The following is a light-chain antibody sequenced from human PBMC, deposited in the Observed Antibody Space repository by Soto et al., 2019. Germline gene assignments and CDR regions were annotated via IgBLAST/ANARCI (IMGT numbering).Light chain of an antibody. V-gene: IGLV2-14*01. Sequence: QSALTQPASVSGSPGQSITISCTGTSSDVGGYNYVSWYQQHPGKAPKLMIYDVSNRPSGVSNRFSGSKSGNTASLTISGLQDEDEADYYCRSYTSSSTRVFGGEPMLTVL. CDR1: SSDVGGYNY. CDR3: RSYTSSSTRV. CDR2: DVS. J-gene: IGLJ2*01.